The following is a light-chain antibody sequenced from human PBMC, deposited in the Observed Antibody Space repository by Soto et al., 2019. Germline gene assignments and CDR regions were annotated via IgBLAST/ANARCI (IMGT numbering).Light chain of an antibody. CDR2: DAS. Sequence: NVLTQSPGTLSLSPGERATLSCRASQSLSGNYLAWYQQKPGQAPRVLIYDASSRATGIPDRFSGGGSGTDFTLTINRLEPEDFAVYYCQQYSDSVWTFGQGTKVDIK. CDR3: QQYSDSVWT. J-gene: IGKJ1*01. CDR1: QSLSGNY. V-gene: IGKV3-20*01.